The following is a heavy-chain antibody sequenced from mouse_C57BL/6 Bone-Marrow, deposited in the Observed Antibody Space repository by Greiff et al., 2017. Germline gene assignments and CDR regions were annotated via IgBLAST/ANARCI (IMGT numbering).Heavy chain of an antibody. CDR3: AREDDGFYAMDY. J-gene: IGHJ4*01. V-gene: IGHV5-16*01. Sequence: EVKLVESEGGLVQPGSSMKLSCTASGFTFSDYYMAWVRQVPEKGLEWVANINYDGSSTYYLDSLKSRFIISRDNAKNILYLQMSSLKSEDTATYYWAREDDGFYAMDYWGQGTSVTVSS. CDR1: GFTFSDYY. CDR2: INYDGSST. D-gene: IGHD2-3*01.